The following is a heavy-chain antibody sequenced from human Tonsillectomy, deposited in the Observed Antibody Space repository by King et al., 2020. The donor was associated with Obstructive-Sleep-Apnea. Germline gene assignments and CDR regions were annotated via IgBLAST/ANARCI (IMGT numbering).Heavy chain of an antibody. J-gene: IGHJ6*02. CDR3: ARDYYDILTGLYGMDV. D-gene: IGHD3-9*01. CDR1: GYTFTSYG. V-gene: IGHV1-18*01. CDR2: ISAYNGNT. Sequence: VQLVESGAEVKKPGASVKVSCKASGYTFTSYGISWVRQAPGQGREWMGWISAYNGNTNYAQKRQGRVTRTTDTSTSTAYMELRSLRSDDTAVYYCARDYYDILTGLYGMDVWGQGTTVTVSS.